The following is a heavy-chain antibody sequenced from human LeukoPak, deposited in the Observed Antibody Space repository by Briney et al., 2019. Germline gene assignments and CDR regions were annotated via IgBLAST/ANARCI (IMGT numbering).Heavy chain of an antibody. J-gene: IGHJ4*02. CDR3: ARAKGYGDHDLDY. CDR1: GFTVSSNY. CDR2: IYSGGST. D-gene: IGHD4-17*01. V-gene: IGHV3-53*01. Sequence: PGGSLRLSCAASGFTVSSNYMSWVRQAPGKGLEWVSVIYSGGSTYYADSVKGRFTIPRDNSKNTLYLQMNSLRAEDTAVYYCARAKGYGDHDLDYWGEGTLVTVSS.